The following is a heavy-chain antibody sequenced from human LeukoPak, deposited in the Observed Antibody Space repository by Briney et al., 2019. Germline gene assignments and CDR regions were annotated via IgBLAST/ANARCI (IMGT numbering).Heavy chain of an antibody. CDR3: ARKVGSYFDY. D-gene: IGHD1-26*01. CDR1: GDNVSSNGVA. V-gene: IGHV6-1*01. CDR2: TYYRSKWYN. J-gene: IGHJ4*02. Sequence: SQTLSLTCAVSGDNVSSNGVAWNWIRQSPSRGLEWLGRTYYRSKWYNDYAVSVKSRITINPDTSKNQFSLQLNSVTPEDTAVYYCARKVGSYFDYWGQGTLVTVSS.